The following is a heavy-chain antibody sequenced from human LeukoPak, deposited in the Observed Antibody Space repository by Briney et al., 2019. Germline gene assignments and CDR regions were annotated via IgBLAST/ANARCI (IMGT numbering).Heavy chain of an antibody. Sequence: GGSLRLSCAASGFTFSSYAMNWVRQAPGKGVEWVSGISGSAGSTYYADSVKGRFTISRDNSKNTLYLQMNSLRAEDTAVYFCAKDVVVVPTATHFDYWGQGTLVTVSS. V-gene: IGHV3-23*01. D-gene: IGHD2-2*01. J-gene: IGHJ4*02. CDR3: AKDVVVVPTATHFDY. CDR2: ISGSAGST. CDR1: GFTFSSYA.